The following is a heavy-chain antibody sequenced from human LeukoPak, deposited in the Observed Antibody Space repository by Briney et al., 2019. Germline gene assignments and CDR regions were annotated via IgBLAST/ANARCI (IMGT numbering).Heavy chain of an antibody. CDR3: ARQRRGGYSFHFDY. Sequence: SSETLSLTCTVSGGSISSSSYYWGWIRQPPGKGLEWIGSIYYSGSTYYNPSLKSRVTISVDTSKNQFSLKLSSVTAADTAVYYCARQRRGGYSFHFDYWGQETLVTVSS. J-gene: IGHJ4*02. CDR1: GGSISSSSYY. CDR2: IYYSGST. V-gene: IGHV4-39*01. D-gene: IGHD4-11*01.